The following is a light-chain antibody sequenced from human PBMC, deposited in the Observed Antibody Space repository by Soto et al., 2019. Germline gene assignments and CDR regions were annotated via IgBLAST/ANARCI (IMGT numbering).Light chain of an antibody. J-gene: IGKJ1*01. Sequence: ETVLTQSPGTLSLSPGERATLSCRASQSVSSNYLAWYQHIPGQAPRLLIYGASTRATGIPDRFSGSGSGTDFSLTISRLEQEDFAVYYCQQFDRSLPSWTFGQGTKVE. CDR1: QSVSSNY. CDR2: GAS. V-gene: IGKV3-20*01. CDR3: QQFDRSLPSWT.